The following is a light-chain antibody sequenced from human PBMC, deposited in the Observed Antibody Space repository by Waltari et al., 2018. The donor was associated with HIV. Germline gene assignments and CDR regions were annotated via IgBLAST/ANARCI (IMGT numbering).Light chain of an antibody. J-gene: IGLJ3*02. CDR1: SSDAGSHNL. CDR2: KVI. V-gene: IGLV2-23*02. CDR3: CSFADTNTWV. Sequence: QSALTQPASVSASPGQSITLSCTATSSDAGSHNLVSWYQHPPGRAPKLIIYKVIKPHRGISPRFSGAKSGNTASLTISGLQGEDEADYYCCSFADTNTWVFGGGTKLTGL.